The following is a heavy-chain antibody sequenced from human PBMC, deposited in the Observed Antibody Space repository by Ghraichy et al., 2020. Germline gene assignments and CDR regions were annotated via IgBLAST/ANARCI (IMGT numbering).Heavy chain of an antibody. D-gene: IGHD5-18*01. J-gene: IGHJ4*02. V-gene: IGHV4-59*01. CDR2: ISDSGST. CDR3: ARWNGYGYGIDY. CDR1: SGSISSYH. Sequence: SETLSLTCTVSSGSISSYHWNWIRQSPGKGLEWIARISDSGSTTYSPSLESRVTISADTSKNQISLKMSSVTAADTAVYYCARWNGYGYGIDYWGQGILVTVSS.